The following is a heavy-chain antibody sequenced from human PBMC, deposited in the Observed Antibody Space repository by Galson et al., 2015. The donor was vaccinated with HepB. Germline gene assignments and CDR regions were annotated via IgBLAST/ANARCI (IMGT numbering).Heavy chain of an antibody. D-gene: IGHD2-2*01. CDR1: GFTFSNAW. CDR2: IKSKTDGGTT. V-gene: IGHV3-15*07. CDR3: TTADIVVVPAANYYYMDV. Sequence: SLRLSCAASGFTFSNAWMNWVRQAPGKGLEWVGRIKSKTDGGTTDYAAPVKGRFTFSRDDSKNTLYLQMNSLKTEDTAVYYCTTADIVVVPAANYYYMDVWGKGTTVTVSS. J-gene: IGHJ6*03.